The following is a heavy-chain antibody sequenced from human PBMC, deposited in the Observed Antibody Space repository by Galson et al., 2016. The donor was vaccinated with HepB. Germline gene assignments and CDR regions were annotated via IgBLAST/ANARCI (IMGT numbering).Heavy chain of an antibody. CDR3: AKRQGYTSGRADS. V-gene: IGHV3-23*01. J-gene: IGHJ4*02. CDR1: GFTFSNYA. Sequence: SLRLSCAASGFTFSNYAMSWVRQAPGKGLEWVSAISGNGGNTYYADSVKGRFTISKDKSKNTLYLQMNSLRVEDTAVYYCAKRQGYTSGRADSWGQGTLVTVSS. CDR2: ISGNGGNT. D-gene: IGHD6-19*01.